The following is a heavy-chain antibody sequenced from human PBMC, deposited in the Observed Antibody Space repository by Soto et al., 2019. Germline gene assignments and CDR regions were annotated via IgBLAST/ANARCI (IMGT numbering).Heavy chain of an antibody. J-gene: IGHJ6*02. CDR3: AREGFYDSKAPSPGQHGMDV. D-gene: IGHD3-22*01. CDR2: IIPILGIA. Sequence: QVQLVQSGAEVKKPGSSVKVSCKASGGTFSSYTISWVRQAPGQGREWMGRIIPILGIAHYAQKFQGSVTITADKSTSTAYMELSSLRSEDTAVYYCAREGFYDSKAPSPGQHGMDVWGQGTTVTVSS. V-gene: IGHV1-69*02. CDR1: GGTFSSYT.